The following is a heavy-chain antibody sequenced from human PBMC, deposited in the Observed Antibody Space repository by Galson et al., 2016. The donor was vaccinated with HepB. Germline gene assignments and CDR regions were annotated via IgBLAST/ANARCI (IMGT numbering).Heavy chain of an antibody. Sequence: CAISGDSVSGNSVAWNWIRQSPSRGLEWLGRTFYRSKWYNEYAVSVKSRITITPDTSKNQFSLQLNSVTAADTAVYYCARGGMVNSYWYFDLWGRGTLVTLSS. D-gene: IGHD3-3*01. CDR2: TFYRSKWYN. CDR3: ARGGMVNSYWYFDL. CDR1: GDSVSGNSVA. J-gene: IGHJ2*01. V-gene: IGHV6-1*01.